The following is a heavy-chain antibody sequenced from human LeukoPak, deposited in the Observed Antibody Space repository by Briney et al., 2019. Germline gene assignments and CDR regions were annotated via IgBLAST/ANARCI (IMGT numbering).Heavy chain of an antibody. Sequence: SVKVSCKASGATFSSYAISWVRQAPGQGLEWMGGIIPIFGTANYAQKFQGRVTITADESTSTAYMELSSLRSEDTAVYYCASAASPGITGTTYYYYGMDVWGQGTTVTVSS. D-gene: IGHD1-7*01. J-gene: IGHJ6*02. CDR2: IIPIFGTA. CDR1: GATFSSYA. CDR3: ASAASPGITGTTYYYYGMDV. V-gene: IGHV1-69*13.